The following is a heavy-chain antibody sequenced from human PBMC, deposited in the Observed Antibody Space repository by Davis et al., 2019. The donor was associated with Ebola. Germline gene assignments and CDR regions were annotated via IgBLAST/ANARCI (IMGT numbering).Heavy chain of an antibody. J-gene: IGHJ4*02. CDR3: TVGGIGGMGDY. CDR1: GYTLTELS. V-gene: IGHV1-2*06. CDR2: INPNSGGT. Sequence: ASVKVSCKVSGYTLTELSMHWVRQAPGQGLEWMGRINPNSGGTNYAQKFQGRVTMTRDTSISAAYMELSRLRSDDTAVYYCTVGGIGGMGDYWGQGTLVTVSS. D-gene: IGHD1-26*01.